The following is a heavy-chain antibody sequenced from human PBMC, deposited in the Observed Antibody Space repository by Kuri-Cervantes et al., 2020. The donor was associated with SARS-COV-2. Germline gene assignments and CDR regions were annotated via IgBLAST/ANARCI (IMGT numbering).Heavy chain of an antibody. Sequence: GGSLRLSCTASGFTFGDYAMSWVRQAPGKGLEWVGFIRSKAYGGTTEYAASVKGRFTISRDDSKSIAYLQVNSLKTEDTAVYYCTRYDFWSATHFDYWGQGTLVTVSS. V-gene: IGHV3-49*04. D-gene: IGHD3-3*01. CDR3: TRYDFWSATHFDY. J-gene: IGHJ4*02. CDR2: IRSKAYGGTT. CDR1: GFTFGDYA.